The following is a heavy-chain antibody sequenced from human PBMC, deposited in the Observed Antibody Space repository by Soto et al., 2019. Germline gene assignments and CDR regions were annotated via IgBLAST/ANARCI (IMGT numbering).Heavy chain of an antibody. Sequence: GGSLRLSCAASGFTFSDYSMNWVRQAPGKGLEWVSSIRSTSSYIYYADSVKGRFTISRDNAKNSLYLQMNSLRAEDTAVYYCARKGYGDYGGMDVWGQGATVTVSS. CDR1: GFTFSDYS. CDR3: ARKGYGDYGGMDV. J-gene: IGHJ6*02. CDR2: IRSTSSYI. D-gene: IGHD4-17*01. V-gene: IGHV3-21*01.